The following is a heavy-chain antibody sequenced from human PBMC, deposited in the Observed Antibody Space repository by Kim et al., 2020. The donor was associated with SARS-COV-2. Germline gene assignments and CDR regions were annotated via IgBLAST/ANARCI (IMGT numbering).Heavy chain of an antibody. J-gene: IGHJ4*02. Sequence: GGSLRLSCAASGFTFSSYAMHWVRQAPGKGLEWVAVISYDGSNKYYADSVKGRFTISRDNSKNTLYLQMNSLRAEDTAVYYCARDGLSILWSGGGPYYFDYWGQGTLVTVSS. D-gene: IGHD2-21*01. CDR3: ARDGLSILWSGGGPYYFDY. CDR1: GFTFSSYA. V-gene: IGHV3-30*04. CDR2: ISYDGSNK.